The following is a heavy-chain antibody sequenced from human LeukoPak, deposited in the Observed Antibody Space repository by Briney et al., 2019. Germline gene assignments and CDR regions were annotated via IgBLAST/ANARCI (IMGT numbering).Heavy chain of an antibody. CDR3: SRSGAGRDYFDY. CDR1: GFTFGDYA. D-gene: IGHD6-13*01. Sequence: GGPLRLSCTGSGFTFGDYAINWVRQAPGKGLEWVGFIRSKAYGGTTEDAASVEGRFAISRDDSKTIAYLQLNSLKTEDTAVYYCSRSGAGRDYFDYWGQGTLVTVSS. CDR2: IRSKAYGGTT. V-gene: IGHV3-49*04. J-gene: IGHJ4*02.